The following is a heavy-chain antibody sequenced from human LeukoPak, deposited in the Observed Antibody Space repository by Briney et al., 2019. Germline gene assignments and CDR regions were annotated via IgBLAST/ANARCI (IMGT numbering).Heavy chain of an antibody. CDR2: ISSSSSYI. CDR1: GFTFSSYS. CDR3: ARAYGSSGYFQLPIDY. J-gene: IGHJ4*02. D-gene: IGHD3-22*01. V-gene: IGHV3-21*04. Sequence: GGSLRLSCAASGFTFSSYSMNWVRQAPGKGLEWVSSISSSSSYIYYADSVKGRFTISRDNAKNSLYLQMNSLRAEDTALYYCARAYGSSGYFQLPIDYWGQGTLVTVSS.